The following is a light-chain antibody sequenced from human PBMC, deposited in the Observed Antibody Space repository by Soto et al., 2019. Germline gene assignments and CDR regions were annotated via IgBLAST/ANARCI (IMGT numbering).Light chain of an antibody. CDR3: GGWDDSLSGPV. CDR1: TSNLGAGYD. Sequence: QSVLTQPPSVSGAPGQRVTLSCTGNTSNLGAGYDVHWYQQLPGAAPKLVIFGNRNRPSGVPERFSGSKSGTSASLAISGLRSEDEADYYCGGWDDSLSGPVFGGGTKVTVL. V-gene: IGLV1-40*01. CDR2: GNR. J-gene: IGLJ2*01.